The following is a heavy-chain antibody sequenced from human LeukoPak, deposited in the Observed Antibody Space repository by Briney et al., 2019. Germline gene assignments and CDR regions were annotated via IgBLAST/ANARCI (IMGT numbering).Heavy chain of an antibody. J-gene: IGHJ4*02. Sequence: GGSLRLSCAASGFTFDDYAMHWVRHAPGQGLVWVSRIKGDGISTNYADSVKGRFTISRDIAKNTLYLQMNSLRAEDTGVYYCAKDHYWSIDYWGRGTLVTVSS. V-gene: IGHV3-74*01. CDR2: IKGDGIST. CDR3: AKDHYWSIDY. CDR1: GFTFDDYA. D-gene: IGHD3-3*01.